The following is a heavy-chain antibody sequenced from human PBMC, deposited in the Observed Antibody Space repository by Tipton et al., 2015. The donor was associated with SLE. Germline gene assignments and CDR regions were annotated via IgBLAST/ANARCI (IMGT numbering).Heavy chain of an antibody. CDR1: GFTFSSFE. Sequence: SLRLSCAASGFTFSSFEMNWVRQAPGKGLEWISYISSSRSTIYYADSVKGRFTISRDNAKNSLYLQMSSLRAEDTAVYYCAREGTNYYGSGSYYIARGMDVWGQGTTVTVSS. V-gene: IGHV3-48*03. CDR2: ISSSRSTI. J-gene: IGHJ6*02. CDR3: AREGTNYYGSGSYYIARGMDV. D-gene: IGHD3-10*01.